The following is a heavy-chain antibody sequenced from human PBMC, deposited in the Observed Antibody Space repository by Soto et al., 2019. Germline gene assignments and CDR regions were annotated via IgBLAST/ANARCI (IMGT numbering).Heavy chain of an antibody. Sequence: SVKVSCKASGGTFSSYAISWVRQAPGQGLEWMGGIIPIFGTANYAQKFQGRVTITADESTSTAYMELSSLRSEDTAVYYCAGIPSYCSSTSCYFVGYYYYGMDVWGQGTTVTVSS. CDR3: AGIPSYCSSTSCYFVGYYYYGMDV. J-gene: IGHJ6*02. CDR2: IIPIFGTA. CDR1: GGTFSSYA. V-gene: IGHV1-69*13. D-gene: IGHD2-2*01.